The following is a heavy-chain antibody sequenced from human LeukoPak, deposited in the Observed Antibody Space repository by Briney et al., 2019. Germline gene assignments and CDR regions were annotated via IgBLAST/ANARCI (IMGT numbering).Heavy chain of an antibody. Sequence: ASVKVSCKASGGTSSSYAISWVRQAPGQGLEWMGGIIPIFGTANYAQKFQGRVTITADESTSTAYMELSSLRSEDTAVYYCARGVYYDILTGYPSPYYFDYWGQGTLVTVSS. CDR1: GGTSSSYA. V-gene: IGHV1-69*01. CDR2: IIPIFGTA. J-gene: IGHJ4*02. CDR3: ARGVYYDILTGYPSPYYFDY. D-gene: IGHD3-9*01.